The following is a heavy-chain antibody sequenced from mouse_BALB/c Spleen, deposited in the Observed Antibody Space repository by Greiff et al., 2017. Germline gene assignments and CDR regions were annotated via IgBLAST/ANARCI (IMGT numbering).Heavy chain of an antibody. CDR3: ARDYRYEGYAMDY. V-gene: IGHV1-63*02. CDR2: IYPGGGYT. J-gene: IGHJ4*01. CDR1: GYTFTNYW. D-gene: IGHD2-14*01. Sequence: QVQLQQSGAELVRPGTSVKMSCKAAGYTFTNYWIGWVKQRPGHGLEWIGDIYPGGGYTNYNEKFKDKATLTVDKSSSTAYIQLSSLTSEDSAVYYCARDYRYEGYAMDYWGQGTSVTVSS.